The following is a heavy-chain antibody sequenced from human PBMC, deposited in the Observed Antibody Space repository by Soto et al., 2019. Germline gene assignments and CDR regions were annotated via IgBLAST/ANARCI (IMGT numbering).Heavy chain of an antibody. D-gene: IGHD6-19*01. CDR2: IDWDDDK. Sequence: SGPTLVNPTQTLTLTCTFSGFSLSTSGMCVSWIRQPPGKALEWLARIDWDDDKYYSTSLKTRLTISKDTSKNQVVLTMTNMDPVDTATYYCARSRIAVAGTYGYYGMDVWGQGTTVTVSS. CDR3: ARSRIAVAGTYGYYGMDV. J-gene: IGHJ6*02. V-gene: IGHV2-70*11. CDR1: GFSLSTSGMC.